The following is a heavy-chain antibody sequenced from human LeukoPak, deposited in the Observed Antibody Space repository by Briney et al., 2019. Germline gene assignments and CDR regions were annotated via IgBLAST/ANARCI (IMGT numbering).Heavy chain of an antibody. CDR3: TSQPYDILTGYYDY. D-gene: IGHD3-9*01. J-gene: IGHJ4*02. Sequence: GGSLKLSCVASGFTFSGSAMHWVRQASGKGLEWIGRIRSKPNNYATAYAASVKDRFTISRDDSKNTAYLQMNSLKTEDTAVYYCTSQPYDILTGYYDYWGQGTLVTVSS. V-gene: IGHV3-73*01. CDR2: IRSKPNNYAT. CDR1: GFTFSGSA.